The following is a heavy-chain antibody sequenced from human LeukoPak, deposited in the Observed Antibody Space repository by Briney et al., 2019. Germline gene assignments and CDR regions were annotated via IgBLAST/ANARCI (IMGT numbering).Heavy chain of an antibody. CDR3: WRMNDYGGNCFDP. J-gene: IGHJ5*02. D-gene: IGHD4-23*01. Sequence: ASVTVSCKASGYTLTGYYIHWDRQAPGQGLEWMGWINPNGGGTNYGQKFQGRVTMTRDTSIRTAYLELIRVKSDDTAVYYCWRMNDYGGNCFDPWGQGTLVTVSS. CDR2: INPNGGGT. CDR1: GYTLTGYY. V-gene: IGHV1-2*02.